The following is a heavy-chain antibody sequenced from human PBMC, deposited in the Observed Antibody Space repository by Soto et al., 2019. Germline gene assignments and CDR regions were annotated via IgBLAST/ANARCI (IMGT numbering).Heavy chain of an antibody. Sequence: QVQLVQSGAEVKKPGSSVKVSCKASGDTDTNYVISWVRQAPGQGLEWMGGIFHKFGTTYSAQKLQDRLTITADESTSTFYMQLSSLRLDDTAVYYCEAEMTFGKLSVVWGQGTTVTVSS. V-gene: IGHV1-69*01. CDR3: EAEMTFGKLSVV. J-gene: IGHJ6*02. CDR1: GDTDTNYV. D-gene: IGHD3-16*02. CDR2: IFHKFGTT.